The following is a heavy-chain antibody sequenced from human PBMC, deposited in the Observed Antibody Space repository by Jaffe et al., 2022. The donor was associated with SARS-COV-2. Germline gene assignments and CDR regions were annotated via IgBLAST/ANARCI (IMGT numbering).Heavy chain of an antibody. CDR1: GFTFDDYA. D-gene: IGHD6-13*01. Sequence: EVQLVESGGGLVQPGRSLRLSCAASGFTFDDYAMHWVRQAPGKGLEWVSGISWNSGSIGYADSVKGRFTISRDNAKNSLYLQMNSLRAEDTALYYCAKDSIAAAWGYYYYGMDVWGQGTTVTVSS. J-gene: IGHJ6*02. V-gene: IGHV3-9*01. CDR2: ISWNSGSI. CDR3: AKDSIAAAWGYYYYGMDV.